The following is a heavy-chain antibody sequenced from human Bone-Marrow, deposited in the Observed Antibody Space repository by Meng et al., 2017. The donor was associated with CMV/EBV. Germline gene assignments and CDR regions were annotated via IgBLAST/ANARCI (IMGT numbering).Heavy chain of an antibody. V-gene: IGHV4-34*01. Sequence: YSRSFSGVYWSWIRQPPGKGLGWIGEINHSGSTKYNSSLKSRVTISVDTSKNQFSLKLSSVTAADTAVYYCARARRDGYKYWYFDLWGRGTLVTVSS. CDR2: INHSGST. CDR1: SRSFSGVY. CDR3: ARARRDGYKYWYFDL. D-gene: IGHD5-24*01. J-gene: IGHJ2*01.